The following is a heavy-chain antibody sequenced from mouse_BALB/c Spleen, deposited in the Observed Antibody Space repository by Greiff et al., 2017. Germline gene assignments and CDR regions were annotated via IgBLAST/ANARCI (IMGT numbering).Heavy chain of an antibody. CDR1: GFTFSSYT. V-gene: IGHV5-6-4*01. Sequence: EVKLVESGGGLVKPGGSLKLSCAASGFTFSSYTMSWVRQTPEKRLEWVATISSGGSYTYYPDSVKGRFTISRDNAKNTLYLQMSSLKSEDTAMYYCTRDLSYDADAYWGQGTSVTVSS. J-gene: IGHJ4*01. CDR3: TRDLSYDADAY. CDR2: ISSGGSYT. D-gene: IGHD2-12*01.